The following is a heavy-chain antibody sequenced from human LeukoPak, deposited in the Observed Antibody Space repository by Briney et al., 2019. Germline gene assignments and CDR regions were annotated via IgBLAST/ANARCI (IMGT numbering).Heavy chain of an antibody. V-gene: IGHV3-23*01. CDR2: ISGSGGST. D-gene: IGHD1-26*01. CDR3: AIGQRWELPFDY. CDR1: GFTFSSYA. J-gene: IGHJ4*02. Sequence: GGSLRLSCAASGFTFSSYAMSWVRQAPGKGLEWVSAISGSGGSTYYADSVKGRFTISRDNSKNTLYLQTNSLRAEDTAVYKCAIGQRWELPFDYWGQGTLVTVSS.